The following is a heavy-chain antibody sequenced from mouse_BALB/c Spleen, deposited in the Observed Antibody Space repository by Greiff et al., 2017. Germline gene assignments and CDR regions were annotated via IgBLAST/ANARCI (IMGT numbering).Heavy chain of an antibody. V-gene: IGHV5-6*01. Sequence: EVQGVESGGDLVKPGGSLKLSCAASGFTFSSYGMSWVRQTPDKRLEWVATISSGGSYTYYPDSVKGRFTISRDNAKNTLYLQMSSLKSEDTAMYYCARHHYLYAMDYWGQGTSVTVSS. CDR1: GFTFSSYG. CDR3: ARHHYLYAMDY. CDR2: ISSGGSYT. J-gene: IGHJ4*01. D-gene: IGHD5-5*01.